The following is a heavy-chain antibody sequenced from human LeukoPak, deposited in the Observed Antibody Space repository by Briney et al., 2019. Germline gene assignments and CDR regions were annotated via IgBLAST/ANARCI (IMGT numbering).Heavy chain of an antibody. CDR2: INHSGST. V-gene: IGHV4-34*01. Sequence: PSETLSLTCAVSGGSLSGYYWSWVRQPPGKGLEWIGEINHSGSTNYSPSLKSRVTISVDTSKNQFSLKLSSVTAADTAVYYCARGLRYDSSWGQGTLVPVSS. CDR1: GGSLSGYY. CDR3: ARGLRYDSS. J-gene: IGHJ5*02. D-gene: IGHD3-22*01.